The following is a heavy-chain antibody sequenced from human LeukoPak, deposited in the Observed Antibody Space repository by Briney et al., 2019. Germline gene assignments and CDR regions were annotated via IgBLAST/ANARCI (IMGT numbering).Heavy chain of an antibody. J-gene: IGHJ5*02. CDR3: ARVELGNSWFDP. V-gene: IGHV4-59*11. D-gene: IGHD7-27*01. Sequence: SETLSLTCTVSGGSISNHYCNWIRQSPGKELEWIGYVHYSRGTNYNPSLKSRVTISLDTSKNQFFLQLSSVTAADTAVYHCARVELGNSWFDPWGQGTLVTVSS. CDR1: GGSISNHY. CDR2: VHYSRGT.